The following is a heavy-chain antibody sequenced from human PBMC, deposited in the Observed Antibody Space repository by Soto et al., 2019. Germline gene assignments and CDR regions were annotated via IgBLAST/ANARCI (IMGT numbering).Heavy chain of an antibody. Sequence: EVQLVQSGAEVKKPGESLKISCKGSGYSFTSYWIGWVRQMPGKGLEWMGVIYPGVSDTRYSPSFQGHVTISADKSISTAYLQWSSLKASDSAMYYCASGSTMVRGVTRYGMDVWGQGTTVTVSS. CDR1: GYSFTSYW. CDR2: IYPGVSDT. J-gene: IGHJ6*02. CDR3: ASGSTMVRGVTRYGMDV. V-gene: IGHV5-51*03. D-gene: IGHD3-10*01.